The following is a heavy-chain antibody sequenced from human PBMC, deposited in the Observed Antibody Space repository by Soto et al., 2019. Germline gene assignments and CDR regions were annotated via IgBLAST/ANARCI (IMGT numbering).Heavy chain of an antibody. Sequence: SETLSLTCTVSGGSISSYYWSWIRQPPGKGLEWIGYIYYSGSTNYNPSLKSRVTISVDTSKNQFSLKLSSVTAADTAVYYCARGITMVRGLIGWFDPWGQRTLVTVSS. CDR3: ARGITMVRGLIGWFDP. CDR1: GGSISSYY. V-gene: IGHV4-59*01. D-gene: IGHD3-10*01. CDR2: IYYSGST. J-gene: IGHJ5*02.